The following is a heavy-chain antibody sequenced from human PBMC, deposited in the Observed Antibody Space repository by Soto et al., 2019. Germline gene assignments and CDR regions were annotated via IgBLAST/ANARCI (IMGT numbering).Heavy chain of an antibody. D-gene: IGHD3-10*01. CDR1: GFTFSTHA. J-gene: IGHJ4*02. CDR3: AKDRIWFGELLPDY. CDR2: ISYDGSNK. V-gene: IGHV3-30*18. Sequence: HPGGSLRLSCAASGFTFSTHAMHWVRQAPGKGLEWLTLISYDGSNKFYADSVKGRFTISRDNSKNTLYLQMNSLRAEDTAVYYCAKDRIWFGELLPDYWGQGTLVTVSS.